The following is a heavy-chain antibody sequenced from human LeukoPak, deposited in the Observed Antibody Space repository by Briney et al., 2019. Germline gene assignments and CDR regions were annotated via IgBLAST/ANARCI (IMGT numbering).Heavy chain of an antibody. CDR3: ARDYTGYFP. J-gene: IGHJ5*02. D-gene: IGHD3-9*01. Sequence: PGGSLRLSCAASGFTFSSYGMHWVRQAPGKGLEWVAVISYDGSNKYYADSVKGRFTISRDNSKNKLYLQMNSLRAQDTAVYYCARDYTGYFPWGQGTLVIVSS. CDR2: ISYDGSNK. V-gene: IGHV3-30*03. CDR1: GFTFSSYG.